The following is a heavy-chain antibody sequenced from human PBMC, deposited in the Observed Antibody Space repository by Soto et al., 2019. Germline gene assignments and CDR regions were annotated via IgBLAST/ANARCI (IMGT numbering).Heavy chain of an antibody. D-gene: IGHD6-6*01. CDR1: GFTFSNYA. CDR2: ISSGSGGST. V-gene: IGHV3-23*01. Sequence: EVQLLESGGGLVQPGGSLRLSCAASGFTFSNYAMSWVRQAPGKGLEWVSAISSGSGGSTYYADSVKGRFTISRDSSKNTLDLHMNSLRAEDTAVYYCAKVYTSSRMGYYFDYWGQGTLVTVSS. CDR3: AKVYTSSRMGYYFDY. J-gene: IGHJ4*02.